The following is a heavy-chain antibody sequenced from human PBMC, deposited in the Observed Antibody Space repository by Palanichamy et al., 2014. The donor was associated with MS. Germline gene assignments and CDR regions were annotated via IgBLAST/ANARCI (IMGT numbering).Heavy chain of an antibody. V-gene: IGHV4-38-2*01. Sequence: QVQLQDGPRTGEAFGDPVPHLRCLWLLHQQWLLLGLDPAAPREGLEWIGSAYHSGIAYYDPTLKSRVTVSIDTSKNQLSLRLSSVTAADTAVYYCARGGAYDYIWGAYRYLDYWGLGTLVTVSS. CDR3: ARGGAYDYIWGAYRYLDY. J-gene: IGHJ4*02. D-gene: IGHD3-16*02. CDR2: AYHSGIA. CDR1: LLHQQWLL.